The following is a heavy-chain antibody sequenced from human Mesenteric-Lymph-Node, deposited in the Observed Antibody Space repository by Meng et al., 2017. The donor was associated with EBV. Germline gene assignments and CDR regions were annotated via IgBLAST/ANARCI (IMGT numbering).Heavy chain of an antibody. Sequence: QVQLQQWGAGLLKPSETLSLTCADYGGSFSGYYWSWIRQPPGKGLEWIGEINHSGSTNYNPSLKSRVTISVDTSKNQFSLKLSSVTAADTAVYYCARGRGVYYDFWSGYSAWGQGTLVTVSS. CDR1: GGSFSGYY. CDR2: INHSGST. V-gene: IGHV4-34*01. D-gene: IGHD3-3*01. CDR3: ARGRGVYYDFWSGYSA. J-gene: IGHJ4*02.